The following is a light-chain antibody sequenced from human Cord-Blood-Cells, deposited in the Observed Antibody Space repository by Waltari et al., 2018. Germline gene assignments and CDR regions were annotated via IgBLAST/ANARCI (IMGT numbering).Light chain of an antibody. Sequence: AIQLNPPPSSLSAYVGDRVTITCRASQGISSALAWYQQKPGKAPKLLIYDASSLESGVPSRFSGSGSGTDFTLTISSLQPEDFATYYCQQFNNYPRTFGGGTKVEIK. CDR3: QQFNNYPRT. CDR2: DAS. J-gene: IGKJ4*01. V-gene: IGKV1D-13*01. CDR1: QGISSA.